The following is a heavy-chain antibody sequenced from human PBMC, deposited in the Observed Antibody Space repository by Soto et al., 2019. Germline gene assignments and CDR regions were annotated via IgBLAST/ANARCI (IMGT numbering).Heavy chain of an antibody. CDR2: IYYSGST. CDR3: ARHTPAISISDH. V-gene: IGHV4-39*01. J-gene: IGHJ4*02. Sequence: QLQLQESGPGLVKPSETLSLTCTVSGGSISSSSYYWDWIRQPPGKGLEWIGRIYYSGSTYYNPSLKSRVTICVDTSKNQFSLKLSSVTAADTAVYYCARHTPAISISDHWGQGTLVTVSA. D-gene: IGHD2-15*01. CDR1: GGSISSSSYY.